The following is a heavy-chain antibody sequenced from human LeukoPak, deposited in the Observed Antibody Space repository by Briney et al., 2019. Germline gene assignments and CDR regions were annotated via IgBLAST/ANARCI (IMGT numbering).Heavy chain of an antibody. V-gene: IGHV3-30*01. J-gene: IGHJ4*02. CDR1: GFTFSSYA. Sequence: GGSLRLSCAASGFTFSSYAMHWVRQAPGKGLEWVAVISYDGSNKYYADSVKGRFTISRDNSKNTLYLQMNSLRAEDTAVYHCARGLSTREDFDYWGQGTLVTVSS. CDR3: ARGLSTREDFDY. D-gene: IGHD2-2*01. CDR2: ISYDGSNK.